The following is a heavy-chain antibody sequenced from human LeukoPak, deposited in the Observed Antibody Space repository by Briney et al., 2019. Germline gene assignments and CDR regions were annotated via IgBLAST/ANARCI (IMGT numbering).Heavy chain of an antibody. Sequence: GGSLRLSCAASGFTFSSCAMSWVRQAPGKGVEWVPSISGSDETTDYADSVKGRFTISRDNSKNTLYLQMSSLRGEDTAVYYCAKNYESGRGVPYGMDVWGQGTTVTVSS. V-gene: IGHV3-23*01. CDR1: GFTFSSCA. CDR3: AKNYESGRGVPYGMDV. D-gene: IGHD3-10*01. J-gene: IGHJ6*02. CDR2: ISGSDETT.